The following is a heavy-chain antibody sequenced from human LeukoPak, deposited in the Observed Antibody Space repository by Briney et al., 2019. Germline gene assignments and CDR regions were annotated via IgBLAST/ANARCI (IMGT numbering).Heavy chain of an antibody. CDR1: GFTVSSNY. J-gene: IGHJ4*02. Sequence: GGSLRLSCAAPGFTVSSNYMTWVRQAPGKGLEWISLIYSGGSTYYAGSVKGRFTISRDNSKNTLYLQMNSLRAEDTAVYYCAAYSSCDYWGQGTLVTVSS. CDR2: IYSGGST. CDR3: AAYSSCDY. V-gene: IGHV3-53*01. D-gene: IGHD6-6*01.